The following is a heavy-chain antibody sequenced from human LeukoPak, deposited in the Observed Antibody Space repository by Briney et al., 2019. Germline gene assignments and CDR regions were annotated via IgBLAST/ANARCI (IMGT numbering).Heavy chain of an antibody. CDR1: GFSVSSNY. CDR2: IYSGGGT. D-gene: IGHD3-22*01. CDR3: ARDQGTSGYKNY. J-gene: IGHJ4*02. V-gene: IGHV3-53*01. Sequence: GGSLRLSCTASGFSVSSNYMSWVRQAPGKGLEWVSAIYSGGGTYYTDSVKGRFTISRDSFKNTLYLQMNSLRAEDTAVYYCARDQGTSGYKNYWGQGTLVTVSS.